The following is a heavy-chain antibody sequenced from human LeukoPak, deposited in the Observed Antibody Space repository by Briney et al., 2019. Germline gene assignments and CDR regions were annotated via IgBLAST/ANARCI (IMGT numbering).Heavy chain of an antibody. D-gene: IGHD3-3*01. V-gene: IGHV1-2*06. J-gene: IGHJ5*02. Sequence: ASVKVSCKASGYTFTGYYMHWVRQAPGQGLEWMGRINPNSGGTNYAQKFQGRVTMTRDTSISTAYMELSRLRSDDTAVYYCARDQRFLEWLLTGWFDPWGQGTLVTVSS. CDR2: INPNSGGT. CDR3: ARDQRFLEWLLTGWFDP. CDR1: GYTFTGYY.